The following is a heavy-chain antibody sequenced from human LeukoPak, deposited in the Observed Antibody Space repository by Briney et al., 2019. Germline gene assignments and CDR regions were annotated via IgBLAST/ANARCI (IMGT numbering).Heavy chain of an antibody. Sequence: XAASGFTFSXXXXXXVXXAPGXXXXXXSSISRRSSYIYYADSVKGRFTISRDNAKNSLYLQMNSLRAEDTAVYYCAREVLAGPYSSLWGQGTLVTVSS. V-gene: IGHV3-21*01. CDR1: GFTFSXXX. D-gene: IGHD6-13*01. J-gene: IGHJ4*02. CDR2: ISRRSSYI. CDR3: AREVLAGPYSSL.